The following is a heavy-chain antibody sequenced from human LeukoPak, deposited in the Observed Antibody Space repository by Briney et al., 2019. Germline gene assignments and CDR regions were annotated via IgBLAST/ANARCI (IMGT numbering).Heavy chain of an antibody. V-gene: IGHV4-59*08. J-gene: IGHJ6*02. CDR3: ATEPDIVVVPAAIGRYYYGMDV. CDR1: GGSISSYY. D-gene: IGHD2-2*01. Sequence: SETLSLTCTVSGGSISSYYWSWIRQPPGKGLEWIGYIYYSGSTNYNPSLKSRVTISVDTSKNQFSLKLSSVTAADTAVYYCATEPDIVVVPAAIGRYYYGMDVWGQGTTVTVSS. CDR2: IYYSGST.